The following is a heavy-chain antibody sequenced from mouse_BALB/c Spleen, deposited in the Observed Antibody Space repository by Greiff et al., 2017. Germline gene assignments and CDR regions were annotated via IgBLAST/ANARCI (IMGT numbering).Heavy chain of an antibody. V-gene: IGHV1-7*01. CDR1: GYTFTSYW. D-gene: IGHD2-1*01. Sequence: QVQLQQSGAELAKPGASVKMSCKASGYTFTSYWMHWVKQRPGQGLEWIGYINPSTGYTEYNQKFKDKATLTADKSSSTAYMQLSSLTSEDSAVYYCARLLWYYYAMDYWGQGTSVTVSS. CDR3: ARLLWYYYAMDY. J-gene: IGHJ4*01. CDR2: INPSTGYT.